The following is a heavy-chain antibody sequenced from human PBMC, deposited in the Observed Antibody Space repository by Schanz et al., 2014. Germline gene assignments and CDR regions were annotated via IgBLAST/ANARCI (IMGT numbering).Heavy chain of an antibody. CDR1: GFTVNNYA. CDR2: ITRQGTT. CDR3: AKDHPSSGWPAFDV. D-gene: IGHD6-19*01. Sequence: GQLVESGGGVVQPGRSLRLSCTVSGFTVNNYAMNWVRQAPGRGLEWVSGITRQGTTYYGDFVRGRFSISRDLSSNTLYLQMNSLRADDSAIYYCAKDHPSSGWPAFDVWGQGTQVTVSS. V-gene: IGHV3-23*04. J-gene: IGHJ4*02.